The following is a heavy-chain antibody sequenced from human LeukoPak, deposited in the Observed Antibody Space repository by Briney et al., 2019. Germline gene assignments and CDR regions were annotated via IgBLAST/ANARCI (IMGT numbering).Heavy chain of an antibody. CDR2: ISFSGDSI. D-gene: IGHD2-8*01. CDR1: GFTFSDSA. Sequence: GGSLRLSCAASGFTFSDSAMTWVRQARGKGLEWVSLISFSGDSIYYADSVRGRFTISRDNSKDTLYLQMNSLRAEDTAVYYCARGQYCTNGVCTDYWYFDLWGRGTLVTVSS. V-gene: IGHV3-23*01. CDR3: ARGQYCTNGVCTDYWYFDL. J-gene: IGHJ2*01.